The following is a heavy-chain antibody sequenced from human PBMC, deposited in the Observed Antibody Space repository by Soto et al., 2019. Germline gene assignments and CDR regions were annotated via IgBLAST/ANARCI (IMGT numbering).Heavy chain of an antibody. J-gene: IGHJ4*02. CDR2: ISSSSSYI. V-gene: IGHV3-21*01. CDR3: ARVSYGSGSYYMRGFDY. Sequence: EVQLVESGGGLVKPGGSLRLSCAASGFTFSSYSMNWVRQAPGKGLEWVSSISSSSSYIYYADSVKGRFTISRDNAKNSLYLQMNSLRAEDTAVYYCARVSYGSGSYYMRGFDYWGQGTLVSVSS. CDR1: GFTFSSYS. D-gene: IGHD3-10*01.